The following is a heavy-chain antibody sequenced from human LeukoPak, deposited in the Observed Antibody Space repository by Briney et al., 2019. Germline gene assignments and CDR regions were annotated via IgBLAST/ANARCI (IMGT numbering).Heavy chain of an antibody. CDR1: GASINGYF. V-gene: IGHV4-59*01. Sequence: PSETLSLTCTVSGASINGYFWNWIRQPPGKGLEWLGYIYYSGNANYNPSLYNPSLKSRLTILVDTSKNQFSLKLSSAAAVDTAVYYCARGGSSLDSWGQGTLVTVSS. CDR2: IYYSGNA. J-gene: IGHJ4*02. CDR3: ARGGSSLDS. D-gene: IGHD6-13*01.